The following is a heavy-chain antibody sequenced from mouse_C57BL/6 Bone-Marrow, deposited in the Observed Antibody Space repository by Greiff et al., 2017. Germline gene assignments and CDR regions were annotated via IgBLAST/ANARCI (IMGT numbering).Heavy chain of an antibody. Sequence: EVKLVESGGGLVKPGGSLKLSCAASGFTFSSYAMSWVRQTPEKRLEWVATISDGGSYTYYPDNVKGRVTISRDNAKNNLYLQMSHLKSEDTAMYYCAREQAWFAYWGQGTLVTVAA. CDR3: AREQAWFAY. CDR1: GFTFSSYA. V-gene: IGHV5-4*01. CDR2: ISDGGSYT. J-gene: IGHJ3*01.